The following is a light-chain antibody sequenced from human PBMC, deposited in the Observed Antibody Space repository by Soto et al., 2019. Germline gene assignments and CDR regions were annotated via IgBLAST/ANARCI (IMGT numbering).Light chain of an antibody. Sequence: EIVLTQSPGTLSLSPGERATLSCRASQSVSANYLAGYQQKPGQAPRLRMYGASSRATGIPDRFSGSGSGTDFTLTISRLEPEYFAVYYCQQYGSSPITFDQGTRLEIK. CDR3: QQYGSSPIT. J-gene: IGKJ5*01. CDR1: QSVSANY. CDR2: GAS. V-gene: IGKV3-20*01.